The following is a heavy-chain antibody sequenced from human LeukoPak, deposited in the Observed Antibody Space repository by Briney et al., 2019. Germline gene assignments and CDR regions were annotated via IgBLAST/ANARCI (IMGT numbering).Heavy chain of an antibody. CDR1: GFTFSSYS. V-gene: IGHV3-21*04. CDR2: ISSSSSYI. Sequence: GGSLRLSCAASGFTFSSYSMNWVRQAPGKGLEWVSSISSSSSYIYYADSVKGRFTISRDNAKNSLYLQMNSLRAEDTAVYYCARATQQWLVQGGYDYWGQGTLVTVSS. J-gene: IGHJ4*02. D-gene: IGHD6-19*01. CDR3: ARATQQWLVQGGYDY.